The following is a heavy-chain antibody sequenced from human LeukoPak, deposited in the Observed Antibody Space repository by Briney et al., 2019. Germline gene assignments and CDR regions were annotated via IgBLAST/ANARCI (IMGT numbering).Heavy chain of an antibody. D-gene: IGHD3-22*01. V-gene: IGHV1-2*02. CDR3: LSQYYDSSGYYSFDY. Sequence: ASVKVSCKASGYTFTGYYMHWVRQAPGQGLEWMGWINPNSGGTNYAQKFQGRVTMTGDTSISTAYMELSRLRSDDTAVYYCLSQYYDSSGYYSFDYWGQGTLVTVSS. CDR2: INPNSGGT. CDR1: GYTFTGYY. J-gene: IGHJ4*02.